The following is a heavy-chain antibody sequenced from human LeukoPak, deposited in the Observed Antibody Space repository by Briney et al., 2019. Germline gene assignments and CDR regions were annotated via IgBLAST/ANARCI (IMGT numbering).Heavy chain of an antibody. V-gene: IGHV4-59*08. D-gene: IGHD3-22*01. Sequence: SETLSLTCTVSGGSISSYYWSWIRQPPGKGLEWIGHIYYSGSTNYNPSLKSRVTISVDTSKNQFSLKLSSVTAADTAVYYCARQSLKYYYDSTDAFDIWGQGTMVTVSS. CDR1: GGSISSYY. CDR2: IYYSGST. J-gene: IGHJ3*02. CDR3: ARQSLKYYYDSTDAFDI.